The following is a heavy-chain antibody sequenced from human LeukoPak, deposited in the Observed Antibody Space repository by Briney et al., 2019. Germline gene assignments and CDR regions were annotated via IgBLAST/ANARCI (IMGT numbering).Heavy chain of an antibody. CDR3: ARDFGVTDEYSSNCDY. CDR2: IIPIFGTA. CDR1: GGTFSSYA. V-gene: IGHV1-69*05. D-gene: IGHD6-6*01. J-gene: IGHJ4*02. Sequence: SVKVSCKASGGTFSSYAISWVRQAPGQGLEWMGRIIPIFGTANYAQKFQGRVTITTDESTSTAYMELSSLRSEDTAVYYFARDFGVTDEYSSNCDYWGQGTLVTVSS.